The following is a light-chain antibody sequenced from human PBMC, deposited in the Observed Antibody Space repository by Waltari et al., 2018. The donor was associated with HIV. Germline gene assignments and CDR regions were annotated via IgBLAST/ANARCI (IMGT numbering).Light chain of an antibody. V-gene: IGLV3-10*01. CDR3: YSTDDSGNPLAV. CDR2: EDN. Sequence: SYELTQPPSVSVSPGQTARITCSGDALQRKYAYWYQQKSGQAPVLVIYEDNRRPAGVPERFSGSISGTMATLTISGAQVEDEGDYYCYSTDDSGNPLAVFGGGTQLTVL. CDR1: ALQRKY. J-gene: IGLJ7*01.